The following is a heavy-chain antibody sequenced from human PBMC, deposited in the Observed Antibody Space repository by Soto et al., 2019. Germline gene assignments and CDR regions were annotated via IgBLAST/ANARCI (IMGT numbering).Heavy chain of an antibody. J-gene: IGHJ4*02. Sequence: SETLSLTCAVSGGSVSGFFWSWIRQPPGKGLEWIGEVTHAGTTNYNPSLKSRVTISVDTSKRQVSLKLTSLTAADTAVYYCARSATYDYWGQGTLVTVSS. CDR2: VTHAGTT. V-gene: IGHV4-34*01. CDR1: GGSVSGFF. D-gene: IGHD1-26*01. CDR3: ARSATYDY.